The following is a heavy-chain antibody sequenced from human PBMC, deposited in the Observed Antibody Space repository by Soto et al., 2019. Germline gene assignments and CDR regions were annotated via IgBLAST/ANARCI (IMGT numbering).Heavy chain of an antibody. CDR3: ARDRGLTELELRAYYYYGMDV. CDR2: IYYSGST. D-gene: IGHD1-7*01. CDR1: GGSISSGGYY. Sequence: PSETLSLTCTVSGGSISSGGYYWSWIRQHPGKGLEWIGYIYYSGSTYYNPSLKSRVTISVDTSKNQFSLKLSSVTAADTAVYYCARDRGLTELELRAYYYYGMDVWGQGTTVTVSS. V-gene: IGHV4-31*03. J-gene: IGHJ6*02.